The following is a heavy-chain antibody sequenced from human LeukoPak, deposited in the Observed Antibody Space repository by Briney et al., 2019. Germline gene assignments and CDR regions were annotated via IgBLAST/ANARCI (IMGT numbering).Heavy chain of an antibody. CDR1: DGSITSTGYH. J-gene: IGHJ4*02. CDR3: ARYYCGRSKCPGVDF. D-gene: IGHD2-21*01. Sequence: SQTLSLTCTVSDGSITSTGYHWAWIRQHPGEGLVWIGYIAFSGSTYYNPSLKSRVTMSLDTSRNQFSMKLTSVTAADTAVYYCARYYCGRSKCPGVDFWGQGTLVTVSS. V-gene: IGHV4-31*03. CDR2: IAFSGST.